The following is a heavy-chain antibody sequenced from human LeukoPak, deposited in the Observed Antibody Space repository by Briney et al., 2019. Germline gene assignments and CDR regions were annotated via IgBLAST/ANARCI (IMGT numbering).Heavy chain of an antibody. Sequence: GASVKDSCKASGYTFTSYYMHWVRQAPGQGLEWMGIINPSGGSTIYAQKFQGRVTMTSDTSTSTVYMELSSLRSEDTAVYYCARVNSGWTDAFDIWGQGTMVTVSS. D-gene: IGHD6-19*01. CDR2: INPSGGST. V-gene: IGHV1-46*01. CDR3: ARVNSGWTDAFDI. J-gene: IGHJ3*02. CDR1: GYTFTSYY.